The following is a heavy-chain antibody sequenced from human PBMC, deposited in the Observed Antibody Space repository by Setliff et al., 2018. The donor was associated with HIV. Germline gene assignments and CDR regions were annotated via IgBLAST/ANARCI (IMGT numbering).Heavy chain of an antibody. V-gene: IGHV1-46*01. Sequence: ASVKVSCKASGYTFTSYYMHWVRQATGQGLEWMGMVYPSDGSTSYAQKFQGRVTMTRDTSTSTIYMELNSLTSEDTAVYYCATYHYYDSSAYYIDLYYLDYWGQGTLVTVSS. CDR3: ATYHYYDSSAYYIDLYYLDY. D-gene: IGHD3-22*01. J-gene: IGHJ4*02. CDR2: VYPSDGST. CDR1: GYTFTSYY.